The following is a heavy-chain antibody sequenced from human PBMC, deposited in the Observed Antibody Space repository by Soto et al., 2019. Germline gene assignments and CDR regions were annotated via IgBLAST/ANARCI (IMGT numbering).Heavy chain of an antibody. D-gene: IGHD3-22*01. Sequence: EVQLVESGGGLVQPGGSLRLSCAASGFTFSSYDMHWVRQATGKGPEWASAIGTAGDTYYPGSGKGRFTISRENAKNSLYLQMNSLRAGDTAVYYCARAGLNYYDSSGYYALDWYFDLWGRGTLVTVSS. CDR3: ARAGLNYYDSSGYYALDWYFDL. V-gene: IGHV3-13*01. CDR2: IGTAGDT. J-gene: IGHJ2*01. CDR1: GFTFSSYD.